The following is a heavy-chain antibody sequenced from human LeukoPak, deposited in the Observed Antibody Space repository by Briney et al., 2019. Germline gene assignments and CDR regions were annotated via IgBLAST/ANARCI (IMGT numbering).Heavy chain of an antibody. V-gene: IGHV1-2*06. CDR2: INPNSGGT. CDR3: ARAANYDGSGSYYNDY. D-gene: IGHD3-10*01. CDR1: GYTFTGYY. J-gene: IGHJ4*02. Sequence: ASVKVSCKASGYTFTGYYMHWVRQAPGQGLEWMGRINPNSGGTNYAQKFKGRVTMTRDTSISTAYMELSRLRSDDTAVYYRARAANYDGSGSYYNDYWGQGTLVTVSS.